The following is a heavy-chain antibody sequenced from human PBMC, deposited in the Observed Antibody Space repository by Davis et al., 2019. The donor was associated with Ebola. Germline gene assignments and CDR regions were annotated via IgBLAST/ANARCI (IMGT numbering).Heavy chain of an antibody. CDR2: IYYSGST. CDR1: GGSISSSSYY. V-gene: IGHV4-39*01. Sequence: GSLRLSCTVSGGSISSSSYYWGWIRQPPGKGLEWIGSIYYSGSTYYNPSLKSRVTISVDTSKNQFSLKLSSVTAADTAVYYCARPGLAAAGSYYYYGMDVWGQGTTVTVSS. CDR3: ARPGLAAAGSYYYYGMDV. J-gene: IGHJ6*02. D-gene: IGHD6-13*01.